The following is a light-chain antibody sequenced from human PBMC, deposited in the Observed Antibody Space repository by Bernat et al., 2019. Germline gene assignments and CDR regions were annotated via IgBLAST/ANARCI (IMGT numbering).Light chain of an antibody. CDR3: CSFTTTTTWV. CDR2: DVN. J-gene: IGLJ3*02. Sequence: QSALTQPPSVSGSPGQSVTISCTGTSSDVGSYNRVSWYQQPPGTAPKLMIYDVNNRPSGVPDRFSGSKSGNTASLTISGLQAEDEADYYCCSFTTTTTWVFGGGTKLTVL. CDR1: SSDVGSYNR. V-gene: IGLV2-18*02.